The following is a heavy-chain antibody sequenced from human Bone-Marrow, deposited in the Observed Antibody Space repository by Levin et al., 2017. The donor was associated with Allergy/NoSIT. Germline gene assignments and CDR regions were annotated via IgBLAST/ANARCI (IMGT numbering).Heavy chain of an antibody. CDR1: DIAFSDYY. V-gene: IGHV3-11*01. CDR3: ARDWDYNDSRAAQAYAL. D-gene: IGHD3-22*01. CDR2: ISSGSSTI. J-gene: IGHJ3*01. Sequence: PGGSLRLSCVASDIAFSDYYMSWIRQAPGKGLEWVSYISSGSSTIFYADSVKGRFTISRDNAKKSLYLQMNSLRVDDTAVYYCARDWDYNDSRAAQAYALWGQGTMVSVSS.